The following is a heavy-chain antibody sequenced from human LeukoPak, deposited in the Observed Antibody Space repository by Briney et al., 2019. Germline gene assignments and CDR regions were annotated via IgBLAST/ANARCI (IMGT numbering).Heavy chain of an antibody. CDR3: ARDSGSSSWRRQYNWFDP. CDR1: GFTFSDYY. V-gene: IGHV3-11*01. CDR2: ISSSGSTI. J-gene: IGHJ5*02. D-gene: IGHD6-13*01. Sequence: PGGSLRLSCAASGFTFSDYYMSWLRQAPGKGLEGVSYISSSGSTIYYADSVKGRFTISRDNAKDSLYLQMNSLRAEDTAVYYCARDSGSSSWRRQYNWFDPWGQGTLVTVSS.